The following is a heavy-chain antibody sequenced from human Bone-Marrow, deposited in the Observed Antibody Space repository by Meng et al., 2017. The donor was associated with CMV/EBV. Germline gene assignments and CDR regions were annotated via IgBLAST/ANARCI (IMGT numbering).Heavy chain of an antibody. CDR2: IWYDGSNK. D-gene: IGHD2-2*01. CDR1: GWTLRSYG. CDR3: AKEVDCSSTSCPSLDY. J-gene: IGHJ4*02. Sequence: SGWTLRSYGRHWDGEEPGKGMEWVAVIWYDGSNKYYADSVKGRFTMSRDNSKNTLYLEMNSLRAEDTAVYYCAKEVDCSSTSCPSLDYWGQGTLVTVFS. V-gene: IGHV3-33*06.